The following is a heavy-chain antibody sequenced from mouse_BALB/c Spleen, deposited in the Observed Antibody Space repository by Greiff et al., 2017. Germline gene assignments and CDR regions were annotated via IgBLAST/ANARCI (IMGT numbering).Heavy chain of an antibody. CDR1: GFTFSDFY. J-gene: IGHJ2*01. V-gene: IGHV7-1*02. D-gene: IGHD2-3*01. Sequence: EVKVVESGGGLVQPGGSLGLSCATSGFTFSDFYMEWVRQPPGKRLEWIAASRNKANDYTTEYSASVKGRFIVSRDTSQSILYLQMNALRAEDTAIYYCARDYDGYLDYWGQGTTLTVSS. CDR2: SRNKANDYTT. CDR3: ARDYDGYLDY.